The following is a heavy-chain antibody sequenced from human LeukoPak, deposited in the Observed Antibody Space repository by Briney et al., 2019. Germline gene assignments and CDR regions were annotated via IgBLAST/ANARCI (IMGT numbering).Heavy chain of an antibody. D-gene: IGHD5-24*01. CDR2: INHSGST. CDR3: ARGNYGSGPRRGADV. CDR1: GGSFSGYY. J-gene: IGHJ6*02. Sequence: SETLSLTCAVYGGSFSGYYWSWIRQPPGKGLEWIGEINHSGSTNYNPSLKSRVTISVDTSKNQFSLKLSSVTAADTAVYYWARGNYGSGPRRGADVWGQGTTVTVSS. V-gene: IGHV4-34*01.